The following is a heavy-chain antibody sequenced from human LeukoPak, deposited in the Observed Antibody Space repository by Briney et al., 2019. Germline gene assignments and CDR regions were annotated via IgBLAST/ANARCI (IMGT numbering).Heavy chain of an antibody. CDR3: ARDPYYYDSSGYYSHAFDI. D-gene: IGHD3-22*01. Sequence: ASVKVSCKASGYTFTSYGISWVRQAPGQGLEWMGWISAYNGNTNYAQKFQGRVTITADKSTSTAYMELSSLRSEDTAVYYCARDPYYYDSSGYYSHAFDIWGQGTMVTVSS. V-gene: IGHV1-18*01. CDR2: ISAYNGNT. J-gene: IGHJ3*02. CDR1: GYTFTSYG.